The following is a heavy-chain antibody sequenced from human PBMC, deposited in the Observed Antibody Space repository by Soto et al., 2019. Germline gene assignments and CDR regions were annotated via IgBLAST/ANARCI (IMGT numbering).Heavy chain of an antibody. CDR1: GFTFSSYS. J-gene: IGHJ4*02. Sequence: GWSLSLSCAASGFTFSSYSMNWVRQAPGKGLEWVSSIGTSSTYIYYADSVKGRFTISRDNAKNSLYLQMNSLRAEDTAVYYCARMRTTYWGEGTRVTV. CDR3: ARMRTTY. CDR2: IGTSSTYI. D-gene: IGHD1-1*01. V-gene: IGHV3-21*01.